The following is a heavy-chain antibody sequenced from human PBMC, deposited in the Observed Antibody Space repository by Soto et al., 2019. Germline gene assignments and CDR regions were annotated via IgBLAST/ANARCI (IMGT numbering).Heavy chain of an antibody. V-gene: IGHV3-30-3*01. CDR1: GFTFSIYA. Sequence: PGGSLRLSCAASGFTFSIYAMHWVRQAPGKGLEWVAVVSYDGSSKYYADSVKGRFTISRDNSKNTLFLQMNSLRAEDTAVYYCATDMSSGGYYTGIIHLWGQGTLVTVSS. CDR2: VSYDGSSK. D-gene: IGHD3-3*01. CDR3: ATDMSSGGYYTGIIHL. J-gene: IGHJ4*02.